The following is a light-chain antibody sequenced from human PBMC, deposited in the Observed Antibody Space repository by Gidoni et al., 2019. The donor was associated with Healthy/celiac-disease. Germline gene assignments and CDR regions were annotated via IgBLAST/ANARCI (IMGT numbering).Light chain of an antibody. V-gene: IGLV3-1*01. Sequence: SYDLTQPPSVSVSPGQTASITCSGDRLGDKYTYWYQQKSGQSPVLVIYQDTKRPSGIPERFPGLHSWNTATLTISGTQALDEADYYCQAWDSNAEFFGTGTKVTVL. CDR2: QDT. CDR3: QAWDSNAEF. J-gene: IGLJ1*01. CDR1: RLGDKY.